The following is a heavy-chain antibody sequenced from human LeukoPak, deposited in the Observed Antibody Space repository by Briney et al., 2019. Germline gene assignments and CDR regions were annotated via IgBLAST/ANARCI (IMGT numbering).Heavy chain of an antibody. Sequence: GGSLRLSCAASGFTFGSYEMNWVRQAPGKGLEWVSYISSSGSTIYYADSVKGRFTISRDNAKNSLYLQMNSLRAEDTAVYYCAREGLGIVVVPAVTHDAFDIWGQGTMVTVSS. CDR3: AREGLGIVVVPAVTHDAFDI. CDR2: ISSSGSTI. V-gene: IGHV3-48*03. J-gene: IGHJ3*02. D-gene: IGHD2-2*03. CDR1: GFTFGSYE.